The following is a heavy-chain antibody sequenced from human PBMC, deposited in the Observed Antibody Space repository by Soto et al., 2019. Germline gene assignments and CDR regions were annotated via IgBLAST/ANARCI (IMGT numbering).Heavy chain of an antibody. CDR2: ISDDGSKE. CDR3: VKTEDDSGWGGDY. D-gene: IGHD6-19*01. J-gene: IGHJ4*02. V-gene: IGHV3-30*18. CDR1: GFTFSNYG. Sequence: GGSLRLSCAASGFTFSNYGMQWVRQAPGKGLEWVALISDDGSKEYYGDSVKGRFTISRDNSKNTLFLQMNTLRADDTAVYYCVKTEDDSGWGGDYWGQGTLVTVSS.